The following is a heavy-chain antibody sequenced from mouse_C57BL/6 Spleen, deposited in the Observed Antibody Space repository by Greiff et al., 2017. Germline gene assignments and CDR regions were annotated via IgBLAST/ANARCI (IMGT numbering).Heavy chain of an antibody. CDR3: TPSTMVTHWYFDV. D-gene: IGHD2-13*01. Sequence: VQLQQSGAELVRPGASVKLSCTASGFNIKDDYMHWVKQRPEQGLEWIGWIDPENGDTAYASEFQGKATMTSDTSSNTAYLQLSSLTSEDTAGYYGTPSTMVTHWYFDVWGTGTTVTVSS. CDR2: IDPENGDT. J-gene: IGHJ1*03. V-gene: IGHV14-4*01. CDR1: GFNIKDDY.